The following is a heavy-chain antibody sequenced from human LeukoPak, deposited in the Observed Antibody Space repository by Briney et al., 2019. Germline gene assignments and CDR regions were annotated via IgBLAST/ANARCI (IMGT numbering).Heavy chain of an antibody. Sequence: SETLSLTCAVYGGSFSGYCWSWIRQPPGKGLEWIGEINHSGSTNYNPSLKSRVTISVDTSKNQFSLKLSSVTAADTAVYYCASLVPASPWGQGTLVTVSS. CDR3: ASLVPASP. D-gene: IGHD2-2*01. V-gene: IGHV4-34*01. CDR2: INHSGST. J-gene: IGHJ5*02. CDR1: GGSFSGYC.